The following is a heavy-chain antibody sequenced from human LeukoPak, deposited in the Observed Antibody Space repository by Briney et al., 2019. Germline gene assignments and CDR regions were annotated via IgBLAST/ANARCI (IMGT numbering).Heavy chain of an antibody. CDR3: ARIPTNAVPSAHNGFDI. CDR1: GGSISSISYY. V-gene: IGHV4-39*01. J-gene: IGHJ3*02. Sequence: SETLSLTCTVSGGSISSISYYWGWIRQPPGKGLEWIANIYYSGSTYYNPSLKSRVTISVDTSKNQFSLRLNSVTAADTSIYYCARIPTNAVPSAHNGFDIWGQGTMLTVSS. D-gene: IGHD6-19*01. CDR2: IYYSGST.